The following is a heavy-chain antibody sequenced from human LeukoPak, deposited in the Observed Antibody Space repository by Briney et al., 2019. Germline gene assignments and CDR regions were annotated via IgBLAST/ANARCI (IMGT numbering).Heavy chain of an antibody. CDR3: ARHLTMIVVESAFDY. CDR1: GYTFTSYV. CDR2: IIPIFGTA. V-gene: IGHV1-69*13. D-gene: IGHD3-22*01. J-gene: IGHJ4*02. Sequence: GASVKVSCKASGYTFTSYVMNWVRQAPGQGLEWMGGIIPIFGTANYAQKFQGRVTITADESTSTAYMELSSLRSEDTAVYYCARHLTMIVVESAFDYWGQGTLVTVSS.